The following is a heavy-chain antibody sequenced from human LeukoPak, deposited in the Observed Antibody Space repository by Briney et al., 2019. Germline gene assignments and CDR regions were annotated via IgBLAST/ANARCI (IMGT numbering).Heavy chain of an antibody. Sequence: SETLSLTCAVYGGSFSGYYWSWIRQPPGKGLEWIGEINHSGSTNYNPSLKSRVTISVDTSKNQFSLKLSSVTAADTAVYYCARYRYSSGWYNDYWGQGTLVTVSS. CDR2: INHSGST. D-gene: IGHD6-19*01. CDR3: ARYRYSSGWYNDY. V-gene: IGHV4-34*01. CDR1: GGSFSGYY. J-gene: IGHJ4*02.